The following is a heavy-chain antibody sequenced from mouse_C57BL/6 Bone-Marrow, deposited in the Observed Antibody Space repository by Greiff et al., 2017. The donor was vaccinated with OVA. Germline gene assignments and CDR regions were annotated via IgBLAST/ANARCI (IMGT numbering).Heavy chain of an antibody. CDR3: VSSTLVSKGYYFDN. D-gene: IGHD1-1*01. CDR2: IYPGSGST. Sequence: VQLQPSGAELVRPGASVKLSCKASGYTFTDYYINWVKQRPGQGLEWIARIYPGSGSTYSNEKFKGKATLTAEKSSSTDYMQLSSLTSEDSAVYFCVSSTLVSKGYYFDNWGQGTTLTVSA. CDR1: GYTFTDYY. V-gene: IGHV1-76*01. J-gene: IGHJ2*01.